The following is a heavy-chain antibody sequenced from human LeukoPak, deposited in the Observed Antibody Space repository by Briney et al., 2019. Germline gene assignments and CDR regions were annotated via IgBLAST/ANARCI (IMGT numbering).Heavy chain of an antibody. J-gene: IGHJ3*02. CDR3: ARQVAQINPHAFDI. CDR2: ISAYNGNT. V-gene: IGHV1-18*01. Sequence: GASVKVSCKASGYTFTSYGISWVRQAPGQGLEWMGWISAYNGNTNYAQKLQGRVTMTTDTSTSTAYMELRSLRSDDTAVYYCARQVAQINPHAFDIWGQGTMVTVSS. D-gene: IGHD5-12*01. CDR1: GYTFTSYG.